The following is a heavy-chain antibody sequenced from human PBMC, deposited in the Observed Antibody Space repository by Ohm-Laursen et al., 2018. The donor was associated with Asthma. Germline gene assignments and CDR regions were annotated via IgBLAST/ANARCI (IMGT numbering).Heavy chain of an antibody. CDR3: ARDLGGSSYYYGMDV. CDR1: GFTLSSYG. Sequence: SLRLSCAASGFTLSSYGMHWVRQAPGKGLEWVAVISYDGSNKYYADSVKGRFTISRDNSKNTLYLQMNSLRAEDTAVYYCARDLGGSSYYYGMDVWGQGTTVTVSS. V-gene: IGHV3-30*03. D-gene: IGHD2-15*01. J-gene: IGHJ6*02. CDR2: ISYDGSNK.